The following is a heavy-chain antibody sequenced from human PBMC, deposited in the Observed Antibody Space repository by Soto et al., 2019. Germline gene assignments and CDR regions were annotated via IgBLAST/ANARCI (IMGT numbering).Heavy chain of an antibody. V-gene: IGHV1-69*13. J-gene: IGHJ6*02. Sequence: GASVKVSCKASGGTFSSYAISWVRQAPGQGLEWMTGIIPIFGSANYAQKFQGRVTITADESTSTACMELSSLRSEDTALYYCARLVGKDIVVVPAAKDYGMDVWGQGTTVTVSS. CDR3: ARLVGKDIVVVPAAKDYGMDV. D-gene: IGHD2-2*01. CDR2: IIPIFGSA. CDR1: GGTFSSYA.